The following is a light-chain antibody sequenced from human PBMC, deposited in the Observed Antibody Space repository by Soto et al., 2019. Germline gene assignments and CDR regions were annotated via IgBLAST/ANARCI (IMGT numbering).Light chain of an antibody. J-gene: IGKJ1*01. CDR3: QQYGSSPTWT. V-gene: IGKV3-20*01. Sequence: EIVLTQSPGTLSLSPGERATLSCRASQSVSSSYLAWYQQKPGQAPRLLIYGASSRATSIPDRFSGSGSGTYFTLTISRLEPEDFAVYYCQQYGSSPTWTFGQGTKVEIK. CDR1: QSVSSSY. CDR2: GAS.